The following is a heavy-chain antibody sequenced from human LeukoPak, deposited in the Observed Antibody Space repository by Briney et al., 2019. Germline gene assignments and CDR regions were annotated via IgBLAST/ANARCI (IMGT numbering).Heavy chain of an antibody. CDR3: ARAAYNWN. V-gene: IGHV3-11*01. CDR1: GFTPRDYG. D-gene: IGHD1-20*01. CDR2: IDPSGTAL. Sequence: GGSLRLSCAASGFTPRDYGMSWVRQAPGKGLEWVSYIDPSGTALFYADSVKGRFTISRDNGKNSLYLQLRSLRADDTAVYYCARAAYNWNWGQGTLVTVSS. J-gene: IGHJ4*02.